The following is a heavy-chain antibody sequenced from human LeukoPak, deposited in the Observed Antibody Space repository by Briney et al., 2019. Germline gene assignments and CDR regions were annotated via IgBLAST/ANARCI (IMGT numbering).Heavy chain of an antibody. CDR1: GYTFTSYG. V-gene: IGHV1-18*01. CDR2: ISAYNGNT. Sequence: ASVKVSCKASGYTFTSYGISWVRQAPGQGLEWMGWISAYNGNTNYAQKLQGRVTMTRDTSTSTVYMELSSLRSEDTAVYYCAREVAGTEAYWFDPWGQGTLVTVSS. J-gene: IGHJ5*02. CDR3: AREVAGTEAYWFDP. D-gene: IGHD6-19*01.